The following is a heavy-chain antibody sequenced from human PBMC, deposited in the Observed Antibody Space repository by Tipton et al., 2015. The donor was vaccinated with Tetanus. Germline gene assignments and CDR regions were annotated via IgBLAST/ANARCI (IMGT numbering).Heavy chain of an antibody. CDR2: ISADGHKN. Sequence: SLRLSCEVSGFSLSRYVIHWVRQPPGKGLEWVAEISADGHKNYNRDSVGGRFTISRDISRDTLYLQMTNLRPDGTAIYYCAREGLVFGPAKLSYFDFWGQGTLVTVSS. V-gene: IGHV3-30-3*01. CDR3: AREGLVFGPAKLSYFDF. J-gene: IGHJ4*02. CDR1: GFSLSRYV. D-gene: IGHD6-25*01.